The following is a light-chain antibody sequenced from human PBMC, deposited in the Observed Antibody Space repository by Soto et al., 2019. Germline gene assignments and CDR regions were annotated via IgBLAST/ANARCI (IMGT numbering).Light chain of an antibody. CDR2: GAS. CDR3: QQYGRSPPYT. V-gene: IGKV3-20*01. J-gene: IGKJ2*01. CDR1: QSVSSSY. Sequence: EIVLTQSPGTLSLSPGERATLSCRASQSVSSSYLAWYQQKPGQAPRLLIYGASSRATGIPDRFSGSGSGTDFTLTISRLEPDDFAVYFCQQYGRSPPYTFGQGTKVEI.